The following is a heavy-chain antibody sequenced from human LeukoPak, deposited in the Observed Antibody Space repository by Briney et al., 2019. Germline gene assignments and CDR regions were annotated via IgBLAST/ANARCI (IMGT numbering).Heavy chain of an antibody. D-gene: IGHD3-10*02. J-gene: IGHJ6*02. CDR2: ISYDGSNK. V-gene: IGHV3-30*03. CDR1: GFTFSSYG. CDR3: ARDLHYYVAMDV. Sequence: QTGGSLILSCAASGFTFSSYGMHWVRQAPGKGLEWVAVISYDGSNKYYADSVKGRFTISRDNFKNTLYLQMNSLRAEDTAVYYCARDLHYYVAMDVWGQGTTVYVSS.